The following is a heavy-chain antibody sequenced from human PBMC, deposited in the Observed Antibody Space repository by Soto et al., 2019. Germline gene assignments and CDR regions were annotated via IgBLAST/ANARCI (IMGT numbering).Heavy chain of an antibody. CDR2: INHSGST. D-gene: IGHD3-10*01. CDR1: GGYFSGYY. Sequence: PSETLSLTCAVYGGYFSGYYWSWIRQPPGKGLEWIGEINHSGSTNYNPSLKSRVTISVDTSKNQFSLKLSSVTAADTAVYYCARGPGAYGSGSYLVYWGQGTLVTVSS. V-gene: IGHV4-34*01. CDR3: ARGPGAYGSGSYLVY. J-gene: IGHJ4*02.